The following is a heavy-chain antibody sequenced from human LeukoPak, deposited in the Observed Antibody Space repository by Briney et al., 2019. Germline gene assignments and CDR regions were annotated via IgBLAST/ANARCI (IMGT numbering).Heavy chain of an antibody. CDR1: GGTFSSYS. CDR2: IIPILGIA. CDR3: ARVPGEDYYYYGMDV. Sequence: SVKVSCKASGGTFSSYSISWVRQAPGQGLEWMGRIIPILGIANYAQKFQGRVTITADKSTSTAYMELSSLRSEDTAVYYCARVPGEDYYYYGMDVWGQGTTVTVSS. D-gene: IGHD7-27*01. J-gene: IGHJ6*02. V-gene: IGHV1-69*04.